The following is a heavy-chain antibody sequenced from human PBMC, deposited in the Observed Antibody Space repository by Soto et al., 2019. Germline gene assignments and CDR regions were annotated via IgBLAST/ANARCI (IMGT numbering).Heavy chain of an antibody. J-gene: IGHJ4*02. CDR1: GFTFSNYG. CDR3: ARDPEGINDFDY. V-gene: IGHV3-48*04. D-gene: IGHD2-21*01. Sequence: EVQLVESGGGLVQPGGSLRLSCAASGFTFSNYGMNWARQAPGKGLEWVTHINSAGTTISYSDSVKGRFTISRDDAKNSLYLKMNSLRVDDTAIYYCARDPEGINDFDYWGQGTLVTVSS. CDR2: INSAGTTI.